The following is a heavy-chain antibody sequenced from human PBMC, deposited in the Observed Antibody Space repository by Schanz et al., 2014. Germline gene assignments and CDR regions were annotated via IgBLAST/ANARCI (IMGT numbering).Heavy chain of an antibody. J-gene: IGHJ6*02. CDR1: GFDFNSYS. V-gene: IGHV3-48*01. CDR2: IATSSSTR. D-gene: IGHD2-15*01. Sequence: EVKLVESGGGAVRPGGSLRLSCEASGFDFNSYSMNWVRQVPGKGLEWLSYIATSSSTRHYADSVKGRFTISRDNSENTLYLQMNSLSADDTAVFYCAKGMGYCSGGTCYDYYYYGLDVWGQGTTXTVSS. CDR3: AKGMGYCSGGTCYDYYYYGLDV.